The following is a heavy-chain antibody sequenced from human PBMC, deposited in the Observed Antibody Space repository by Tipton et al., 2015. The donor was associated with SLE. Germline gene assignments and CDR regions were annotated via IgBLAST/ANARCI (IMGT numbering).Heavy chain of an antibody. Sequence: TLSLTCTVSGGSISSSSYYWGWIRQPPGKGLEWIGSIYYSGSTYYNPSLKSRVTISVDTSKNQFSLKLSSVTAADTAVYYCAREGGGGSYPFGYRGQGTLVTVSP. CDR2: IYYSGST. J-gene: IGHJ4*02. D-gene: IGHD1-26*01. V-gene: IGHV4-39*07. CDR1: GGSISSSSYY. CDR3: AREGGGGSYPFGY.